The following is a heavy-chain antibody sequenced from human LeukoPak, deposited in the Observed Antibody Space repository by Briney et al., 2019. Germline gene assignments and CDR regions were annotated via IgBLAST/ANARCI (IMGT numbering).Heavy chain of an antibody. CDR2: IYYSGST. D-gene: IGHD6-13*01. V-gene: IGHV4-30-4*08. CDR1: GGSISSGDYY. CDR3: ARGGQQLVRGGGYFDY. Sequence: PSQTLSLTCTVSGGSISSGDYYWSWIRQPPGKGLEWIGYIYYSGSTYYNPSLKSRVTISVDKSKNQFSLKLSSVTAADTAVYYCARGGQQLVRGGGYFDYWGQGTLVTVSS. J-gene: IGHJ4*02.